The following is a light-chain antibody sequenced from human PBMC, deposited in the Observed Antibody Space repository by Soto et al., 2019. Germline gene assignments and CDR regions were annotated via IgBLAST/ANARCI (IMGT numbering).Light chain of an antibody. Sequence: QSVLTQPRSVSGSPGQSVTISCTGTSSDVGAYNYVSWYQQHPGKAPKVMIYDVSKRPSGVPDRFSGSKSGNTASLTISGLQAEDEADYYCCSFAGKYSYVFGGGTQLTVL. V-gene: IGLV2-11*01. CDR1: SSDVGAYNY. J-gene: IGLJ7*01. CDR2: DVS. CDR3: CSFAGKYSYV.